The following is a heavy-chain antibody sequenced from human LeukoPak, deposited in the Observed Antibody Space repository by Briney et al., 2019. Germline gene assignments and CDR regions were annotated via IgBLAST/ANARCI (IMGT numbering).Heavy chain of an antibody. CDR3: ARDRGGVQLGY. CDR1: GFTFGDYA. J-gene: IGHJ4*02. D-gene: IGHD1-1*01. V-gene: IGHV3-7*01. Sequence: GGSLRLSCTASGFTFGDYAMSWVRQAPGKGLEWVANIKQDGSETSHVDSVKGRFTISRDNPKNSLYLQMNSLRAEDTAVYYCARDRGGVQLGYWGQGTLVTVSS. CDR2: IKQDGSET.